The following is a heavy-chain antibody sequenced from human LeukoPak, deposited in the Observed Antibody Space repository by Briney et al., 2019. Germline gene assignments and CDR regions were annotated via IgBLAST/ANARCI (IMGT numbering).Heavy chain of an antibody. J-gene: IGHJ4*02. CDR2: INGDGTST. Sequence: GGSLRLSCAASGFTFSTYWMHWVRQAPGKGLLWVSRINGDGTSTKYADSVKGRFTISRDNARHTLYLQMNSLRAEDTAVYYCTRHPPTPFGGTELDYWGQGTLVTVSS. CDR1: GFTFSTYW. CDR3: TRHPPTPFGGTELDY. D-gene: IGHD3-10*01. V-gene: IGHV3-74*03.